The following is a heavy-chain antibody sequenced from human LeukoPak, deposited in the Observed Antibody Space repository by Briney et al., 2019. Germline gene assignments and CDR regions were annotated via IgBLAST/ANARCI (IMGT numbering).Heavy chain of an antibody. Sequence: PGGSLRLSCAASGFTFSSYSMNWVRQAPGKGLEWVSSISSSSTYIYYADSVKGRFTISRDNAKNSLYLQMNSLRAEDTAVYYCARLGGGDAFDIWGQGTMVSVSS. CDR1: GFTFSSYS. CDR3: ARLGGGDAFDI. V-gene: IGHV3-21*01. D-gene: IGHD3-10*01. CDR2: ISSSSTYI. J-gene: IGHJ3*02.